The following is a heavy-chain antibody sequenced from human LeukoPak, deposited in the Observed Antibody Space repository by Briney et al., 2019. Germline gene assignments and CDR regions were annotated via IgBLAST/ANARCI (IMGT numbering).Heavy chain of an antibody. CDR1: GFIFDDYA. Sequence: PGRSLRLSCAASGFIFDDYAMHWVRQAPGKGLEWVSGISWNSGSIGYADSVKGRLTISRDNAKNSLYLQVNSLRPEDTALYFCAKGKGGTTAGLDYWGQGTLVTVSS. J-gene: IGHJ4*02. V-gene: IGHV3-9*01. CDR3: AKGKGGTTAGLDY. CDR2: ISWNSGSI. D-gene: IGHD4-17*01.